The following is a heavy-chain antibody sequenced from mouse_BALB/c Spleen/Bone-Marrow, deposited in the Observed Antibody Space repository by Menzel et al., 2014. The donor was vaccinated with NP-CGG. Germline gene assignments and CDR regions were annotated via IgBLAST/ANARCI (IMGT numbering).Heavy chain of an antibody. Sequence: VQGVESGPGLVAPSQRLSITCTVSGFSLINYGIHWVRQPPGKGLEWLGIIWARGSANYNSALMSRLSISKDNSKSQVFLKMTSLQTDDTAMYYCAREGGLVYWGQGTLVTVSA. CDR3: AREGGLVY. CDR1: GFSLINYG. J-gene: IGHJ3*01. V-gene: IGHV2-9*02. CDR2: IWARGSA.